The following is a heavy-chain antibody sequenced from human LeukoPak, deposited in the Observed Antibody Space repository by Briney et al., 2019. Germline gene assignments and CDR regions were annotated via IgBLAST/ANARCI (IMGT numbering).Heavy chain of an antibody. D-gene: IGHD6-13*01. CDR2: IRYDGSNK. Sequence: PGGSLRLSCAASGFTFSSYGMHCVRQAPGKGLEWVAFIRYDGSNKYYADSVKGRFTISRDNSKNTLYLQMNSLRAEDTAVYYCAKDSAAAGNYYYYMDVWGKGTTVTVSS. J-gene: IGHJ6*03. V-gene: IGHV3-30*02. CDR3: AKDSAAAGNYYYYMDV. CDR1: GFTFSSYG.